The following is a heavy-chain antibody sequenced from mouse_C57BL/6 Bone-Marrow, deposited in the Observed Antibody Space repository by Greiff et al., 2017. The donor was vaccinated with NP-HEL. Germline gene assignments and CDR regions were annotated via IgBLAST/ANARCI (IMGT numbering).Heavy chain of an antibody. D-gene: IGHD1-1*01. CDR2: ISSGGSYT. V-gene: IGHV5-6*01. J-gene: IGHJ1*03. CDR3: ARPCATVVPGSFEV. Sequence: EVHLVESGGDLVKPGGSLKLSCAASGFTFSSYGMSWVRQTPDKRLEWVATISSGGSYTYYPDSVKGRFTISRDHAKNTLYLQMCRLKSEDTAVYDCARPCATVVPGSFEVWGTGTTVTVSS. CDR1: GFTFSSYG.